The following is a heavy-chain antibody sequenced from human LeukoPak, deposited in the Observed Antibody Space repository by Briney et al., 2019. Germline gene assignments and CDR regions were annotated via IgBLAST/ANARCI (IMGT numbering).Heavy chain of an antibody. J-gene: IGHJ5*02. CDR1: DYSFSGYG. V-gene: IGHV1-18*01. CDR2: ISAYNGNT. CDR3: ARGPPYSSSSMWFDP. D-gene: IGHD6-6*01. Sequence: ASVKVSCKTSDYSFSGYGISWVRQAPGQGLEWMGWISAYNGNTKYPQNLQGRVTMTTDTSTSTAYMELRSLTSDDTAVYYCARGPPYSSSSMWFDPWGQGTLVTVSS.